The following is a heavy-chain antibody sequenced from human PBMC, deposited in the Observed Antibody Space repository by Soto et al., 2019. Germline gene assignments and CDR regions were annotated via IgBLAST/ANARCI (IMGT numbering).Heavy chain of an antibody. J-gene: IGHJ6*03. V-gene: IGHV3-73*01. D-gene: IGHD3-3*01. CDR3: FTKTSDFWRGYTKLYMVV. Sequence: EVQLVESGGGLVQPGGSLTLSCAASGFTFSVSALHWVRHPSGRGLEWVGRIRSRGNNYATAYAASMDGRFTISSDGSKNTAYLDLNGLTAEGTAVYYWFTKTSDFWRGYTKLYMVVWGKGTTVTVS. CDR1: GFTFSVSA. CDR2: IRSRGNNYAT.